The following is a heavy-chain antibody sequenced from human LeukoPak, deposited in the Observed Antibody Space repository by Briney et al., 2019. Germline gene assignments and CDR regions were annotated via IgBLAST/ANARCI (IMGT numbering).Heavy chain of an antibody. J-gene: IGHJ4*02. CDR3: ARVDYGDYVFDY. D-gene: IGHD4-17*01. CDR1: TDSISTYY. Sequence: PSETLSLTCSVSTDSISTYYWSWIRQPPGKGLEWIGYISYGGSTNYNPSLKSRVTISVDTSKNQFSPKLSSVTAADTAVYYCARVDYGDYVFDYWGQGTLVTVSS. V-gene: IGHV4-59*12. CDR2: ISYGGST.